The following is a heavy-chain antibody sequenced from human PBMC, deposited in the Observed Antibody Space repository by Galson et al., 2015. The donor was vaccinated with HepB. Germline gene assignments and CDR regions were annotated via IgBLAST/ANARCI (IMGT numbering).Heavy chain of an antibody. Sequence: LSLTCAVYGGSFSGYYWSWIRQFPGKGLEWIGEINDSGSNNDNPSLKSRVPISIDTSKKQFSLKMRSVAAADTALYYGARVRGALIEDPASMGGHYYYYGMDVWGQGTTVTVPS. CDR3: ARVRGALIEDPASMGGHYYYYGMDV. D-gene: IGHD6-13*01. J-gene: IGHJ6*02. V-gene: IGHV4-34*01. CDR2: INDSGSN. CDR1: GGSFSGYY.